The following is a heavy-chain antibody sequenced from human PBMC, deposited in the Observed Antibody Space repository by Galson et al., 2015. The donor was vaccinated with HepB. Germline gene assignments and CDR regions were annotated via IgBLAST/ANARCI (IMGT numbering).Heavy chain of an antibody. V-gene: IGHV3-21*01. CDR1: GFTFSSYS. CDR3: ARDSEVRGDDAFDI. Sequence: SLRLSCAASGFTFSSYSMNWVRQAPGKGLEWVSSISSSSSYIYYADSVKGRFTISRDNAKNSLYLQMNSLRAEDTAVYYCARDSEVRGDDAFDIWGQGTMVTVSS. CDR2: ISSSSSYI. J-gene: IGHJ3*02. D-gene: IGHD3-10*01.